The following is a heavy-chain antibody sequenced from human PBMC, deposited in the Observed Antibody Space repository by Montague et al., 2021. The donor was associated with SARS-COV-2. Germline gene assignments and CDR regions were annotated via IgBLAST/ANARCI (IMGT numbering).Heavy chain of an antibody. V-gene: IGHV4-34*01. CDR1: DGSFSNFY. CDR3: ASGDDNGCYYFDD. CDR2: INHSGTT. D-gene: IGHD2-8*01. J-gene: IGHJ6*03. Sequence: SETLSLTCAVFDGSFSNFYWSWIRQPPGKGLEWIGEINHSGTTYYNPSLKSRVTISVDTSRNQFSLKLNSVTAADAAVYYCASGDDNGCYYFDDWGKGTTVTVSS.